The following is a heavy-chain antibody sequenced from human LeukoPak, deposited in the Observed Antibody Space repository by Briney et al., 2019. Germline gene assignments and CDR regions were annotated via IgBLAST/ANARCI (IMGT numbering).Heavy chain of an antibody. CDR1: GFTFSSFG. CDR2: IRYDGSNK. CDR3: AKDQLWFGESSFDY. D-gene: IGHD3-10*01. Sequence: GGSLRLSCAASGFTFSSFGMHWVRQAPGKGLEWVAFIRYDGSNKYYADSVEGRFTISRDNSKNTLYVQMNSLRAEDTAVYYCAKDQLWFGESSFDYWGQGTLVTVSS. J-gene: IGHJ4*02. V-gene: IGHV3-30*02.